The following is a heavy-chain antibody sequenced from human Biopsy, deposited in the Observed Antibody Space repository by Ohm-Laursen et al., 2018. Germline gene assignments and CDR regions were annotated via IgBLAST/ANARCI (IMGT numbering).Heavy chain of an antibody. V-gene: IGHV1-8*01. D-gene: IGHD5-12*01. CDR1: GYTFTDYD. CDR2: MTPKTGKT. J-gene: IGHJ4*02. CDR3: ARGGYDYYY. Sequence: ASVKVSCKASGYTFTDYDINWVRQASGQGLEWVGWMTPKTGKTGYTQKLQGRLTMTRDTSTSTAYMELSSLRSEDTAIYYCARGGYDYYYWGQGTLVTVSS.